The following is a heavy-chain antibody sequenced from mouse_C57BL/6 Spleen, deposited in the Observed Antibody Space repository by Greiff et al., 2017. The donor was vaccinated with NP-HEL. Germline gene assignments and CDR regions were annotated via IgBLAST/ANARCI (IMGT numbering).Heavy chain of an antibody. CDR1: GYTFTDYN. V-gene: IGHV1-18*01. Sequence: EVQLQQSGPELVKPGASVKIPCKASGYTFTDYNMDWVKQSHGKSLEWIGDINPNNGGTIYNQKFKGKATLTVDKSSSTAYMELRSLTSEDTAVYYGAMAVYSNYGWFAYWGQGTLVTVSA. CDR2: INPNNGGT. J-gene: IGHJ3*01. CDR3: AMAVYSNYGWFAY. D-gene: IGHD2-5*01.